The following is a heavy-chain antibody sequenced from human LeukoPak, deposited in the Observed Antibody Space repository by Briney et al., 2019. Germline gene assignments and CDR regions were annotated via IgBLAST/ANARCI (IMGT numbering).Heavy chain of an antibody. D-gene: IGHD6-13*01. Sequence: GASVRVSCKASGYTFTSYGISWVRQAPGQGLEWMGWISAYNGNTNYAQKLQGRVTMTTDTSTSTAYMELRSLRSDDTAVYYCARKIGYSSSWYGNWFDPWGQGTLVTVSS. CDR1: GYTFTSYG. CDR3: ARKIGYSSSWYGNWFDP. J-gene: IGHJ5*02. V-gene: IGHV1-18*01. CDR2: ISAYNGNT.